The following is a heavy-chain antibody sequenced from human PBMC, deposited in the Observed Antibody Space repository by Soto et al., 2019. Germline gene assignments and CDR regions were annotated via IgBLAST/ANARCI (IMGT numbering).Heavy chain of an antibody. CDR2: IYYSGST. CDR3: ARSSMVRGVIMPTQLNWFDP. V-gene: IGHV4-59*01. J-gene: IGHJ5*02. CDR1: GGSISSYY. Sequence: SETLSLTCTVSGGSISSYYWSWIRQPPGKGLEWIGYIYYSGSTNYNPSLKSRVTISVDTSKNQFSLKLSSVTAADTAVYYCARSSMVRGVIMPTQLNWFDPWGQGTLVTVSS. D-gene: IGHD3-10*01.